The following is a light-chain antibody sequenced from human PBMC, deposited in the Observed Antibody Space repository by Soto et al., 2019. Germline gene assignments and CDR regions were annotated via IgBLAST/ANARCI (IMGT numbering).Light chain of an antibody. V-gene: IGKV3D-15*01. J-gene: IGKJ4*01. CDR2: GAF. CDR3: QQYNKWPLT. CDR1: QSVSNN. Sequence: EIVFTQSPVTLSVSPGERATLSCRASQSVSNNLAWYQQKLGQAPRLLFYGAFTSATDIPVRFTGSGYRQEFTLTITSLQSEDFAVYYCQQYNKWPLTFGRGTKV.